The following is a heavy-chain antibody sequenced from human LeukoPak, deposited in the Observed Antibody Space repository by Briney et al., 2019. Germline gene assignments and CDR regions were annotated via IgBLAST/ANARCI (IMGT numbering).Heavy chain of an antibody. Sequence: SESLSLTSTVSGGSISSCYWSWIRQPPGKGLEWIGYIYYSGSTNYNPSLKSRVTISVDTSKNQFSLKLSSVTAADTAVYYCASNFWSGNDSWFDPWGRGTLVTVSS. J-gene: IGHJ5*02. CDR1: GGSISSCY. V-gene: IGHV4-59*01. CDR2: IYYSGST. D-gene: IGHD3-3*01. CDR3: ASNFWSGNDSWFDP.